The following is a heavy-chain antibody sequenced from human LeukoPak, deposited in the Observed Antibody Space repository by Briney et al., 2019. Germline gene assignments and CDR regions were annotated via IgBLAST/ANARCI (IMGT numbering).Heavy chain of an antibody. V-gene: IGHV1-8*01. D-gene: IGHD6-13*01. CDR1: GYTFTSYD. CDR3: ARGHRRIAAAVTEGDS. J-gene: IGHJ4*02. CDR2: MNPNSGNT. Sequence: ASVKVSCKASGYTFTSYDINWVRQATGQGLEWMGWMNPNSGNTGYAQKFQGRVTMTRNTSISTAYMELSSLRSEDTDGYYCARGHRRIAAAVTEGDSWGQGTLVTVSS.